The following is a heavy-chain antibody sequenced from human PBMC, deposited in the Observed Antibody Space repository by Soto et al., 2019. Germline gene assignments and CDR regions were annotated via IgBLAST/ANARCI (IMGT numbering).Heavy chain of an antibody. Sequence: SETLSLTCTVSGGSISSYYWSWIRQPPGKGLEWIGYIYYSGSTNYNPSLKSRVTISVDTSKNQFSLKLSSVTAADTAVYYCARHHEGSTSYFDYWGQGTLVTVSS. CDR1: GGSISSYY. CDR3: ARHHEGSTSYFDY. J-gene: IGHJ4*02. D-gene: IGHD2-2*01. CDR2: IYYSGST. V-gene: IGHV4-59*08.